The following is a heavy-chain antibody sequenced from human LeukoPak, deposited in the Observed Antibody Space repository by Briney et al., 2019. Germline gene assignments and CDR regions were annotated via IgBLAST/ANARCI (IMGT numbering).Heavy chain of an antibody. V-gene: IGHV3-30-3*01. J-gene: IGHJ4*02. CDR3: ARDASFGGWFDY. CDR2: ISYDGSNK. CDR1: GFTFSSYA. Sequence: AGGSLRLSCAASGFTFSSYAMHWVRQAPGKGLEWVAVISYDGSNKYYADSVKGRFTISRDNSKNTLYLRMNSLRAEDTAVYYCARDASFGGWFDYWGQGTLVTVSS. D-gene: IGHD6-19*01.